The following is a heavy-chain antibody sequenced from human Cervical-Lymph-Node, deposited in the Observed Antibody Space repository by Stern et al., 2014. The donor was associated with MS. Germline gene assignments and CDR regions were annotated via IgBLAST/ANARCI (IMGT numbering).Heavy chain of an antibody. D-gene: IGHD4-17*01. CDR3: ARSYGDYGGFLLGY. V-gene: IGHV2-5*02. CDR2: LFWDDDK. CDR1: GFSLSTDRVG. J-gene: IGHJ4*02. Sequence: QVTLRESGPTLVKPTQTLTLTCTFSGFSLSTDRVGVGRIRQPPGKALEWLALLFWDDDKRYSPSLKNRLTITKDTSKNQVVLTMTKMDPVDTATYYCARSYGDYGGFLLGYWGQGALVTVSS.